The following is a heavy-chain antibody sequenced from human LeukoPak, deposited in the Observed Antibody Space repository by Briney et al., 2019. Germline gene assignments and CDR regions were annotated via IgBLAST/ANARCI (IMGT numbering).Heavy chain of an antibody. CDR3: ASSGYWDYYYYGMDV. D-gene: IGHD3-22*01. Sequence: PSETLSLTCAVYGGSFSGYYWSWIRQPPGKGLEWIGYIYYSGSTNYNPSLKSRVTISVDTSKNQFSLKLSSVTAADTAVYYCASSGYWDYYYYGMDVWGQGTTVTVSS. V-gene: IGHV4-59*01. J-gene: IGHJ6*02. CDR1: GGSFSGYY. CDR2: IYYSGST.